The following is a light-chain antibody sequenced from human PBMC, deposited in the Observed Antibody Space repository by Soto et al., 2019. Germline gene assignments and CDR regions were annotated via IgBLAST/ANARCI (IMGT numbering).Light chain of an antibody. V-gene: IGLV2-8*01. J-gene: IGLJ1*01. CDR2: EVT. CDR3: ASYAGGNQV. Sequence: ALTQPPSASGSPGQSVTISCTGTSSDVGRYDFVSWYQHHPGKVPKLMIYEVTKRPSGVPDRFSGSKSGNTASLTVSGLLPEDDADYYCASYAGGNQVFGTGTKVTV. CDR1: SSDVGRYDF.